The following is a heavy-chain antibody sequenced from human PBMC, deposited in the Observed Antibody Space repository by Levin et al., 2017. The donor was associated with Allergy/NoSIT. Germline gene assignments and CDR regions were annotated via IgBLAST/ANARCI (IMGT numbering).Heavy chain of an antibody. J-gene: IGHJ4*02. D-gene: IGHD5-18*01. Sequence: TLSLTCTFSGFSLSTSGMRVSWIRQPPGKALEWLARIDWDDDKFYSTSLKTRLTISKDTSKNQVVLTMTNMDPVDTATYYCARSRGYSYGLSLDYWGQGTLVTVSS. CDR1: GFSLSTSGMR. CDR3: ARSRGYSYGLSLDY. V-gene: IGHV2-70*04. CDR2: IDWDDDK.